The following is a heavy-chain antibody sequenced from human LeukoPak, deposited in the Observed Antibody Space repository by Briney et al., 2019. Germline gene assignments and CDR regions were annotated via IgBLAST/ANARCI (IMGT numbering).Heavy chain of an antibody. CDR1: GFTFSSYG. Sequence: SGGSLRLSCAASGFTFSSYGMHWVRQAPGKGLEWVAVISYDGSNKYYADSVKGRFTISRDNSKNTLYLQMNSLRAEDTAVYYCARVTQDIIAAAVLYGMDVWGQGTTVTVSS. J-gene: IGHJ6*02. CDR2: ISYDGSNK. V-gene: IGHV3-30*19. D-gene: IGHD6-13*01. CDR3: ARVTQDIIAAAVLYGMDV.